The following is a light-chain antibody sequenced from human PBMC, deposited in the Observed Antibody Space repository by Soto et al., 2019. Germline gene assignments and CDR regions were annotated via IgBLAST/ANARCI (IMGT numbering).Light chain of an antibody. J-gene: IGKJ4*01. V-gene: IGKV3-15*01. CDR3: QQYNNWPPLT. Sequence: EIVMTQSPATLSVSPGERATLSCRASQSVSSNLAWYQQKPGQAPRLLIYGASTMATGIPARFSGSGSGTEFTLTISRLQSEDFAVYDCQQYNNWPPLTFGGGTKVEIK. CDR2: GAS. CDR1: QSVSSN.